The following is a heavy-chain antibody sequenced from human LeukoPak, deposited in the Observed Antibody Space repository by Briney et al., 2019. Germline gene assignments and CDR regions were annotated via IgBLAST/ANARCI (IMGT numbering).Heavy chain of an antibody. CDR3: ARDGDTAMVQYFDY. CDR2: IYTSGST. V-gene: IGHV4-4*07. CDR1: GGSISSYH. D-gene: IGHD5-18*01. J-gene: IGHJ4*02. Sequence: SETLSLTCTVSGGSISSYHWSWIRQPAGKGLEWIGRIYTSGSTNYNPSLKSRVTMSVDTSKNQFSLKLSSVTAADTAVYYCARDGDTAMVQYFDYWGQGTLVTVSS.